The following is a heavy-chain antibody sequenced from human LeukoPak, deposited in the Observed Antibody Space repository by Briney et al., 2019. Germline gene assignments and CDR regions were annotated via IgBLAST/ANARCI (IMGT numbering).Heavy chain of an antibody. CDR3: ATDYYKFAVGVRGFDY. CDR2: FDPEDGET. V-gene: IGHV1-24*01. J-gene: IGHJ4*02. Sequence: EASVKVSCKVSGYTLTELSMHWVRQAPGKGLEWMGGFDPEDGETIYAQKFQGRVTMTEDTSTDTAYMELSSLRSEDTAVYYCATDYYKFAVGVRGFDYWGQGTLVTVSS. D-gene: IGHD3-10*01. CDR1: GYTLTELS.